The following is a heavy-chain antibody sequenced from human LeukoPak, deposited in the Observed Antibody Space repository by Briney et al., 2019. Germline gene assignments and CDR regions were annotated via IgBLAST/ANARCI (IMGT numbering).Heavy chain of an antibody. CDR2: INHSGST. CDR1: GGSFRGSY. V-gene: IGHV4-34*01. D-gene: IGHD6-13*01. CDR3: ARGKGIAGGYNWFDP. Sequence: PSETLSLTCAVYGGSFRGSYWSWIRQPPGKGLEWIGEINHSGSTNYNPSLKSRVTISVDTSKNQFSLKLSSVTAADTAVYYCARGKGIAGGYNWFDPWGQGALATVSS. J-gene: IGHJ5*02.